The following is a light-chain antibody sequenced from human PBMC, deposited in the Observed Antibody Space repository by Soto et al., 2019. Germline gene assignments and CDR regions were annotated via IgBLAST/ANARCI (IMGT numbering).Light chain of an antibody. Sequence: DIVMTQSPESLAVSLGERATINCKSSQSVLYTSNNKNYLAWYQQKPGQPPKLLIYWASARDSGVPDRFSGSGSGTDFTLTVSSLQAEDVAVYYCQQYYSSPYTFGQGTKLEIQ. CDR3: QQYYSSPYT. CDR2: WAS. J-gene: IGKJ2*01. V-gene: IGKV4-1*01. CDR1: QSVLYTSNNKNY.